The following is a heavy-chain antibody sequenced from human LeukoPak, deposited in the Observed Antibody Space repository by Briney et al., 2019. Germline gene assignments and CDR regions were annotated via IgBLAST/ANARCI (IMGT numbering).Heavy chain of an antibody. V-gene: IGHV3-53*01. Sequence: GGSLRLSCAASGFTVSNTYMIWVRQAPGEGLEWVSGIYSGGSTFYADSVKGRFTVSRDGSHNTLYLHMNSLRGDDTAVYFCGGARFDCWGQGTLVSVSS. CDR3: GGARFDC. D-gene: IGHD4/OR15-4a*01. J-gene: IGHJ4*02. CDR1: GFTVSNTY. CDR2: IYSGGST.